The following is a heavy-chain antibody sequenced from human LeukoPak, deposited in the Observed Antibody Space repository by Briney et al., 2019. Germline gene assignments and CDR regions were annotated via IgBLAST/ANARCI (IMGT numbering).Heavy chain of an antibody. Sequence: GASVKVSCKASGYTFTSYGISWVRQAPGQGLEWMGWISAYNGNTNYAQKLQGRVTMTTDTSTSTAYMELRSLRSDDTAVYYCARGPRVLDILTGSPLNYWGQGTLVTVSS. CDR2: ISAYNGNT. D-gene: IGHD3-9*01. V-gene: IGHV1-18*01. CDR3: ARGPRVLDILTGSPLNY. CDR1: GYTFTSYG. J-gene: IGHJ4*02.